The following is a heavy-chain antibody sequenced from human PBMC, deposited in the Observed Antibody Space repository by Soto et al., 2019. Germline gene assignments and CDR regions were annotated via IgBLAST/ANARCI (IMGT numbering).Heavy chain of an antibody. CDR3: PRPMNGIAGYFDY. Sequence: QVQLVESGGGVVQPGRSLRLSCAASGFTFSSYGMHWVRQAPGKGLEWVAVIWYDGSNKYYADSVKGRFTISRDNSKNTLYLQMNSLRAEDTAVYYCPRPMNGIAGYFDYWGQGTLVTVSS. CDR1: GFTFSSYG. V-gene: IGHV3-33*01. D-gene: IGHD6-13*01. CDR2: IWYDGSNK. J-gene: IGHJ4*02.